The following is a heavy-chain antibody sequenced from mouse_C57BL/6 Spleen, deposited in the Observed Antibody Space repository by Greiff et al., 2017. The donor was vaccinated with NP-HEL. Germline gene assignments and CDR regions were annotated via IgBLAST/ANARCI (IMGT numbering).Heavy chain of an antibody. J-gene: IGHJ2*01. D-gene: IGHD1-1*01. CDR1: GFTFSDYY. CDR3: ARGDYGSSYPYFDN. CDR2: INYDGSST. Sequence: EVQLVESEGGLVQPGSSMKLSCTASGFTFSDYYMAWVRQVPEKGLEWVANINYDGSSTYYLDSLKSRFIISRDNAKNILYLQMSSLKSEDTATYYCARGDYGSSYPYFDNGGQGTTLTVSS. V-gene: IGHV5-16*01.